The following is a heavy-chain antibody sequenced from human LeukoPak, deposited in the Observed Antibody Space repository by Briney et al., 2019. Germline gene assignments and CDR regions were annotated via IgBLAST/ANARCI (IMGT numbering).Heavy chain of an antibody. CDR2: TRNKPNNYTT. D-gene: IGHD1-26*01. CDR1: GGSFSGYY. Sequence: LTCAVYGGSFSGYYWSWIRQPPGKGLEWVGRTRNKPNNYTTDHAASVKGRFTISRDDSKNSQYLQMNSLKTKEQAAYYCAREGRDLLGSLYFDYWGQGALVTVSS. J-gene: IGHJ4*02. CDR3: AREGRDLLGSLYFDY. V-gene: IGHV3-72*01.